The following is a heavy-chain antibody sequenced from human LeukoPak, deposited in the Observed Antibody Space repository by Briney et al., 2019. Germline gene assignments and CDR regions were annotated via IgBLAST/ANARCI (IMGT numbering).Heavy chain of an antibody. CDR1: IHPTSSRCYH. Sequence: SETLSLTCTVSIHPTSSRCYHWARIRQPPGKGLEWIGSISYSGSTYYNPSLKSRVTISVDTSKTQFSLKLSRVADAVTSVYYCAKSWIPAPCGYWARGNLVTVSS. J-gene: IGHJ4*02. V-gene: IGHV4-39*01. CDR3: AKSWIPAPCGY. D-gene: IGHD5-18*01. CDR2: ISYSGST.